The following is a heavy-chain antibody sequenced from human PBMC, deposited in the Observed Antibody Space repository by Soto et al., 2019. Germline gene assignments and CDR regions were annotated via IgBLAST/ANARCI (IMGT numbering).Heavy chain of an antibody. D-gene: IGHD6-19*01. Sequence: GGSLRLSCAASGFTVSSNYMSWVRQAPGKGLEWVSVIYSGGSTYYADSVKGRFTISRDNSKNTLYLQMNSLRAEDTAVYYCARDDIPGRAVATYGMDVWGQGTTVTVSS. CDR2: IYSGGST. V-gene: IGHV3-53*01. CDR1: GFTVSSNY. CDR3: ARDDIPGRAVATYGMDV. J-gene: IGHJ6*02.